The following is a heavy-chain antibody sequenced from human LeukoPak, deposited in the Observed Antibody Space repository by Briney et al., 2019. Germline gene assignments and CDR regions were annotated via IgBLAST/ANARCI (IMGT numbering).Heavy chain of an antibody. CDR2: TYYRGTT. Sequence: PSETLSLTCTVSGASISSTSYYWGWIRQPPGKGLEWIGSTYYRGTTYYNPSLKSRVTISVDTSKNQFSLQLSSVTAADTAVYYCATRKLGNDYWGQGTLVTVSS. V-gene: IGHV4-39*07. D-gene: IGHD7-27*01. J-gene: IGHJ4*02. CDR1: GASISSTSYY. CDR3: ATRKLGNDY.